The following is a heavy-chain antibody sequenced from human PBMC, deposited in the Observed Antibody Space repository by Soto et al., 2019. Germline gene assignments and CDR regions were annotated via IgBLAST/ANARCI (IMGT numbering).Heavy chain of an antibody. Sequence: SETLSLTCTVSGGSISSYYWSWIRQPPGKGLEWIGYIYYSGSTNYNPSLKSRVTISVDTSKNQFSLKLSSVTAADTAVYYCASDYYGSGSYHYWGQGTLVTVSS. CDR3: ASDYYGSGSYHY. J-gene: IGHJ4*02. CDR2: IYYSGST. CDR1: GGSISSYY. V-gene: IGHV4-59*01. D-gene: IGHD3-10*01.